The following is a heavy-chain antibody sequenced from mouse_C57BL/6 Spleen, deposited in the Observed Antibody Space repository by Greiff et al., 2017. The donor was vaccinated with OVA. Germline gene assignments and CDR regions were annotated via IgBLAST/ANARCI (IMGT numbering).Heavy chain of an antibody. CDR3: TRDFPITTVVAEGWYFDV. J-gene: IGHJ1*03. V-gene: IGHV5-9-1*02. CDR2: ISSGGDYI. CDR1: GFTFSSYA. D-gene: IGHD1-1*01. Sequence: EVMLVESGEGLVKPGGSLKLSCAASGFTFSSYAMSWVRQTPEKRLEWVAYISSGGDYIYYADTVKGRFTISRDNARNTLYLQMSSLKSEDTAMYYCTRDFPITTVVAEGWYFDVWGTGTTVTVSS.